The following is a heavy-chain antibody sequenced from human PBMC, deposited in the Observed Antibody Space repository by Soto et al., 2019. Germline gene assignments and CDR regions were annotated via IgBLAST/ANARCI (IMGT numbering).Heavy chain of an antibody. V-gene: IGHV4-59*01. CDR1: GGSISSYY. J-gene: IGHJ5*02. D-gene: IGHD6-13*01. CDR3: ARGEYSSSWYNYWFDP. CDR2: IYYSGST. Sequence: SSETLSLTCTVSGGSISSYYWSWIRQPPGKGLEWIGYIYYSGSTNYNPSLKSRVTISVDTSKNQFSLKLSSVTAADTAVYYCARGEYSSSWYNYWFDPWGQGTLVTVSS.